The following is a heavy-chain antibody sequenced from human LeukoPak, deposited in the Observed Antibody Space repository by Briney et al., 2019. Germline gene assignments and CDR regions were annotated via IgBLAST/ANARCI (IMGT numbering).Heavy chain of an antibody. CDR3: ARAGVGAIWQGAHWFDP. CDR2: ISAYNGKT. Sequence: ASVKVSCKASGYTFTNYGINWVRQAPGQGLEWMGWISAYNGKTNYEQKLQGRVTMTRDTSTSTAYMELRSLRSDDTAVYYCARAGVGAIWQGAHWFDPWGQGTLVTVSS. CDR1: GYTFTNYG. J-gene: IGHJ5*02. V-gene: IGHV1-18*01. D-gene: IGHD1-26*01.